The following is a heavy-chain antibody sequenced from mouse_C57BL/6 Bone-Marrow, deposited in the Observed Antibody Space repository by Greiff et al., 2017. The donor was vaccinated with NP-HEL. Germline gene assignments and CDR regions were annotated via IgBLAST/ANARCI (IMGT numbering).Heavy chain of an antibody. Sequence: EVKLVESGAELVRPGASVKLSCTASGFNIKDDYMHWVKQRPEQGLEWIGWIDPENGDTEYASKFQGKATITADTSSNTAYLQLSSLTSEDTAVYYCTTPLYYDYGVCAYWGQGTLVTVSA. CDR1: GFNIKDDY. CDR2: IDPENGDT. D-gene: IGHD2-4*01. V-gene: IGHV14-4*01. J-gene: IGHJ3*01. CDR3: TTPLYYDYGVCAY.